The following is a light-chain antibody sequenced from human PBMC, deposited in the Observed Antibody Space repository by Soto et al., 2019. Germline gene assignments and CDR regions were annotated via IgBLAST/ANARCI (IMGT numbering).Light chain of an antibody. CDR2: DVT. CDR3: SSYTRSSTYV. Sequence: QSALTQPASVSGSPGQSIAISCTGTSSDVGGYHYVSWYQQHPGKAPKLIIYDVTNRPSGVSNRFSGSKSGNTASLTISGLKAEDEADYYCSSYTRSSTYVFGTGTKLTVL. J-gene: IGLJ1*01. CDR1: SSDVGGYHY. V-gene: IGLV2-14*01.